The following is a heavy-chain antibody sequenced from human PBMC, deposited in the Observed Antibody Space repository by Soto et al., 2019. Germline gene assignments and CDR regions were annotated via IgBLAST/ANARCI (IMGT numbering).Heavy chain of an antibody. Sequence: PSETLSLTCAVSGYSISSSNWWGWIRQPPGKVLEWIGYIYYSGTTYYNPSLKSRVTMSVDTSKNQFSLKLTSLTAVDTAVYYCARREIQGPIDYWGQGTLVTVSS. V-gene: IGHV4-28*01. J-gene: IGHJ4*02. CDR1: GYSISSSNW. D-gene: IGHD1-26*01. CDR3: ARREIQGPIDY. CDR2: IYYSGTT.